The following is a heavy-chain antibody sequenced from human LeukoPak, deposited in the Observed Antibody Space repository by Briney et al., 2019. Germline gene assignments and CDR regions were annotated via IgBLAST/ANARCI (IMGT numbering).Heavy chain of an antibody. CDR1: GFTFSSYA. D-gene: IGHD3-22*01. CDR3: AKRTPYSSGSYYFDY. J-gene: IGHJ4*02. V-gene: IGHV3-23*01. CDR2: ISGSGGTT. Sequence: SGGSLRLSCEVSGFTFSSYAMSWVRQAPGKWLEWVPGISGSGGTTNYADSVKGRLTISRDNSQNTLYLQMNSLRAEDTAVYYCAKRTPYSSGSYYFDYWGQGTLVTVSS.